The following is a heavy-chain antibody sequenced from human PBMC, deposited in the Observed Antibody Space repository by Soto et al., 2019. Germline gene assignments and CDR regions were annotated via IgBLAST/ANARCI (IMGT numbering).Heavy chain of an antibody. CDR1: GFTFSSYG. CDR2: ISYDGSNK. Sequence: QVQLVESGGGVVQPGRSLRLSCAASGFTFSSYGMHWVRQAPGKGLEWVAVISYDGSNKYYADSVKGRFTISRDNSKNTLYLQMNSLRAEDTAVYYCAKGWIEGPLDYWGQGTLVTVSS. J-gene: IGHJ4*02. D-gene: IGHD5-12*01. V-gene: IGHV3-30*18. CDR3: AKGWIEGPLDY.